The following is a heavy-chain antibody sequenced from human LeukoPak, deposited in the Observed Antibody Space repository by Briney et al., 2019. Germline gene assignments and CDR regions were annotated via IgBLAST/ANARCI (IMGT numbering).Heavy chain of an antibody. J-gene: IGHJ4*02. CDR1: GFTFSTYG. Sequence: GGSLRLSCAASGFTFSTYGMHWVRQAPGKGLEWVAVISYDGSNKYYADSVKGRFTISRDNSKNTLYLQMNSLRAEDTAVYYCARSNLGMVRGVIINIDYWGQGTLVTVSS. V-gene: IGHV3-30*19. CDR2: ISYDGSNK. D-gene: IGHD3-10*01. CDR3: ARSNLGMVRGVIINIDY.